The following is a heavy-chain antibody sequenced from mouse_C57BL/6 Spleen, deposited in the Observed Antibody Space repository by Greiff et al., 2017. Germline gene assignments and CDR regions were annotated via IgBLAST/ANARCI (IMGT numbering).Heavy chain of an antibody. D-gene: IGHD1-1*01. Sequence: EVQLQESGPELVKPGASVKISCKASGYSFTDYNMNWVKQSNGKSLEWIGVINPNYGTTSYNQKFKGKATLTVDQSSSTAYMQLNSLTSEDSAVYYCARSIGGVYYYGSSYGFAYWGQGTLVTVSA. CDR3: ARSIGGVYYYGSSYGFAY. J-gene: IGHJ3*01. V-gene: IGHV1-39*01. CDR2: INPNYGTT. CDR1: GYSFTDYN.